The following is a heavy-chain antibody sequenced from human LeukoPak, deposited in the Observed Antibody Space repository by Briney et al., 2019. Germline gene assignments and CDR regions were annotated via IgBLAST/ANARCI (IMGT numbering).Heavy chain of an antibody. CDR2: IYYSGST. CDR3: ARSIQWLGYYFDY. CDR1: GGSISSYY. D-gene: IGHD5-12*01. V-gene: IGHV4-59*01. Sequence: SETLSLPCTVSGGSISSYYWSWIRQPPGKGLEWIGYIYYSGSTNYNPSLKSRVTISVDTSKNQFSLKLSSVTAADTAVYYCARSIQWLGYYFDYWGQGTLVTVSS. J-gene: IGHJ4*02.